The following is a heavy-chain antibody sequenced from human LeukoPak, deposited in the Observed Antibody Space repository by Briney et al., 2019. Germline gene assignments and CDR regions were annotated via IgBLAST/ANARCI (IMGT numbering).Heavy chain of an antibody. V-gene: IGHV4-59*11. CDR1: GGSISSHY. CDR3: ARVPYDFWSGYYTGTYYFDY. D-gene: IGHD3-3*01. Sequence: SETLSLTCTVSGGSISSHYWSWIRQPPGKGLEWIGYIYYSGSTNYNPSLKSRVTISVDTSKNQFYLKLSSVTAADTAVYYCARVPYDFWSGYYTGTYYFDYWGQGTLVTVSS. CDR2: IYYSGST. J-gene: IGHJ4*02.